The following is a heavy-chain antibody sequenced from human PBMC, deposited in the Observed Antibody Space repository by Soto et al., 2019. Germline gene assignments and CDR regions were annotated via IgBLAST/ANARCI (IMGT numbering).Heavy chain of an antibody. V-gene: IGHV3-33*01. CDR1: GFTFSSYG. Sequence: GGSLRLSCAASGFTFSSYGMHWVRQAPGKXLEWVAVIWYDGSNKYYADSVKGRFTISRDNSKNTLYLQMNSLRAEDTAVYYCARDSITIFGVVIARTMDVWGQGTTVTVSS. CDR2: IWYDGSNK. D-gene: IGHD3-3*01. CDR3: ARDSITIFGVVIARTMDV. J-gene: IGHJ6*02.